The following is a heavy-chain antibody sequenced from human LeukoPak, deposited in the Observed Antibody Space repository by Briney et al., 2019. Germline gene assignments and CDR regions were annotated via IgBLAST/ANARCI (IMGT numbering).Heavy chain of an antibody. V-gene: IGHV3-74*01. D-gene: IGHD1-14*01. CDR3: ARNRNGVDY. CDR1: GFSFSNYW. J-gene: IGHJ4*02. CDR2: ISPDGSIT. Sequence: GGSLRLSCAASGFSFSNYWMHWVRQAPGKGPVWVSRISPDGSITRYADSVKGRFTLSRDNAKNTLYLQMNSLRAEDTAVYYCARNRNGVDYWGQGTLVAVSS.